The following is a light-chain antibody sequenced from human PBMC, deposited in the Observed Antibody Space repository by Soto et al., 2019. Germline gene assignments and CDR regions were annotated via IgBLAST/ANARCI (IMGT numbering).Light chain of an antibody. Sequence: EVVLTQSPGTLSLSPGERATLSCRASQSVSNTYVAWYQHIPGQTPRLLIYGASNRANGIKDRFSGSGSGTDFTLTISRLEPEDFAVYYCQQSGSSPWKFGQGTKVDIK. V-gene: IGKV3-20*01. J-gene: IGKJ1*01. CDR2: GAS. CDR1: QSVSNTY. CDR3: QQSGSSPWK.